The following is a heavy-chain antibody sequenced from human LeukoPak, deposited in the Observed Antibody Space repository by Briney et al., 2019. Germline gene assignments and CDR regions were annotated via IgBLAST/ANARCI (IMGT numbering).Heavy chain of an antibody. CDR3: AREHKSYGDYPYFFDS. V-gene: IGHV4-30-4*01. CDR1: SDSISGGDYY. J-gene: IGHJ4*02. Sequence: PSQTLSLTCTVSSDSISGGDYYWSWIRQPAGKGLEFVGYINKKGGTFYNPPLKSRVSISIDTSKNQFSLKLTSVTAADTAVYFCAREHKSYGDYPYFFDSWGQGTRVTVSS. CDR2: INKKGGT. D-gene: IGHD4-17*01.